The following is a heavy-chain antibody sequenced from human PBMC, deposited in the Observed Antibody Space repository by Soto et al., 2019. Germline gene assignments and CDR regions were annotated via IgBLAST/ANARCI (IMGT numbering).Heavy chain of an antibody. CDR2: ISSSSSYI. J-gene: IGHJ3*01. V-gene: IGHV3-21*01. D-gene: IGHD6-19*01. CDR1: GFTFSSYS. Sequence: EVQLVESGGGLVKPGGSLRLSCAASGFTFSSYSMNWVRQAPGKGLEWVSSISSSSSYIYYADSLKGRFTISRDNAKNAPDRLMSTLRGNATALSDCGRHSSDGWDRGAFEHWGHETLVTVSS. CDR3: GRHSSDGWDRGAFEH.